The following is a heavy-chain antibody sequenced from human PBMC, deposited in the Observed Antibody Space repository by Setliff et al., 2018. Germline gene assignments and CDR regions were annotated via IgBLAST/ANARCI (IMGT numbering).Heavy chain of an antibody. CDR2: IHRRGST. CDR3: ARVGGYSYGFGYYYMDV. CDR1: GGSMSSSGYY. J-gene: IGHJ6*03. V-gene: IGHV4-61*09. D-gene: IGHD5-18*01. Sequence: PSETLSLTCTVFGGSMSSSGYYWSWIRQPAGKGLEWIGHIHRRGSTNFSPSLKSRVTISLDTSKNQFSLNLTAVTAADTAVYYCARVGGYSYGFGYYYMDVWGKGTTVTVSS.